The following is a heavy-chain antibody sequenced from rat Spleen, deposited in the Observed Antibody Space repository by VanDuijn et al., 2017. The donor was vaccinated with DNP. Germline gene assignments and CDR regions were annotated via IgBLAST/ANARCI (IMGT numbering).Heavy chain of an antibody. D-gene: IGHD1-10*01. CDR3: ARGENNYIYWYFDF. CDR2: ITNTGDST. J-gene: IGHJ1*01. CDR1: GFTFSKYG. Sequence: EVQLVESGGGLVQPGRSLKLSCAASGFTFSKYGMAWVRQAPGKGLEWVASITNTGDSTYYSDSVKGRFTISRDNAKSTLYLQMDSLRSEDTATYYCARGENNYIYWYFDFWGPGTTVTVSS. V-gene: IGHV5-29*01.